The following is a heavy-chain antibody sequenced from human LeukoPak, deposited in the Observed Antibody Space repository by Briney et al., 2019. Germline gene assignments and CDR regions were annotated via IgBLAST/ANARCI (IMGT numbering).Heavy chain of an antibody. CDR3: AKDSTTTVTFYSRGSQIDY. J-gene: IGHJ4*02. V-gene: IGHV3-23*01. Sequence: GGSLRLSCAASGFTFSTYAMSWVRQAPGVGLEWISIIRGSGDTTYYAGSVKGRFTISRDNSKDTVFLQMNSLRAEDTAVYYCAKDSTTTVTFYSRGSQIDYWGQGTLVTVSS. CDR2: IRGSGDTT. CDR1: GFTFSTYA. D-gene: IGHD4-17*01.